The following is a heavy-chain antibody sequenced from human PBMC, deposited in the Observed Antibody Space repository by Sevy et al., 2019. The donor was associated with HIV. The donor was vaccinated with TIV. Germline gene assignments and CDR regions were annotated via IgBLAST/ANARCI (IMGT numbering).Heavy chain of an antibody. CDR2: IYYTGST. CDR1: GGSISAYY. D-gene: IGHD5-12*01. J-gene: IGHJ5*02. Sequence: SETLSVTCTVSGGSISAYYWSWIRQPPGKPLEYIGYIYYTGSTNYNPSLKSRVTISVDTSKNQFSLKLNSVTAADTAVYFSARAPPVRSGDDSLNWFDPWGQGTLVTVSS. V-gene: IGHV4-59*01. CDR3: ARAPPVRSGDDSLNWFDP.